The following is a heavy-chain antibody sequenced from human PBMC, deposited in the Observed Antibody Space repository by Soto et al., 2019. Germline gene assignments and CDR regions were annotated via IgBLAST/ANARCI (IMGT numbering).Heavy chain of an antibody. CDR3: AREAVVVPAAKDYYYYGMDV. CDR2: IIPILGIA. CDR1: GGTLSSYT. Sequence: QVQLVQSGAEVKKPGSSVKVSCKASGGTLSSYTISWVRQAPGQGLEWMGRIIPILGIANYAQKFQGRVTITADKSTSTAYMELSSLRSEDTAVYYCAREAVVVPAAKDYYYYGMDVWGQGTTVTVSS. J-gene: IGHJ6*02. D-gene: IGHD2-2*01. V-gene: IGHV1-69*08.